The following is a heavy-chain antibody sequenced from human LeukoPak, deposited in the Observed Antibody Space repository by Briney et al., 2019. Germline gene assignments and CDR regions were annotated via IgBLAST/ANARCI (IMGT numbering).Heavy chain of an antibody. CDR3: AKDNPKGGSSWRGYFDY. CDR1: EFTFSSYV. V-gene: IGHV3-23*01. Sequence: GGSLRLSCIASEFTFSSYVMNWVRQAPGKGLEWVSAISGSGTSTHYAGSVKGRFTISRDNSKNTLYLQMNSLRVEDTAVYYCAKDNPKGGSSWRGYFDYWGQGTLVTVSS. D-gene: IGHD6-13*01. J-gene: IGHJ4*02. CDR2: ISGSGTST.